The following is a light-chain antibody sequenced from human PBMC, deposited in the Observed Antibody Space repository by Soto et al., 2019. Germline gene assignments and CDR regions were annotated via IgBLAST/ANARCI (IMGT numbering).Light chain of an antibody. V-gene: IGKV3-20*01. Sequence: EIVLTQSPGTLSLYPGERATLSCRASQSVSSSYIAWYQQKPGQAPRLLIYGASSRATGIPDRFSGSGSGTDFTLTISRLEPEDFAEYYCQQYGSSPPITFGQGTRLEIK. CDR3: QQYGSSPPIT. J-gene: IGKJ5*01. CDR2: GAS. CDR1: QSVSSSY.